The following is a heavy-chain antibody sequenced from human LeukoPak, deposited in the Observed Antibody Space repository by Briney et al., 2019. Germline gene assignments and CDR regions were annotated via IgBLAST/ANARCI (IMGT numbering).Heavy chain of an antibody. Sequence: ASVKVSCKAYGYTFNSYYIYWVRQAPGQGLEWMGIINPSGGSASYAQKFQGRVTMTIDTSTSTVYMELSSLRSEDTAVYYCARDRGYSGYDFDYWGQGTLVTVSS. D-gene: IGHD5-12*01. CDR2: INPSGGSA. CDR3: ARDRGYSGYDFDY. J-gene: IGHJ4*02. V-gene: IGHV1-46*02. CDR1: GYTFNSYY.